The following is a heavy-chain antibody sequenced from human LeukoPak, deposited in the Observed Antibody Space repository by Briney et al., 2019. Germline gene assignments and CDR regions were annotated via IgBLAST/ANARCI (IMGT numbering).Heavy chain of an antibody. CDR3: ARDRLHRAFDI. CDR2: ISSSSSYI. V-gene: IGHV3-21*01. J-gene: IGHJ3*02. CDR1: GFTFSSYS. Sequence: GGSLRLSCAASGFTFSSYSMNWVRQAPGKGLEWVSSISSSSSYIYYADSVKGRFTISRDNAKNSLYLQMNSLRAEDTAVYYCARDRLHRAFDIWGQGTMVTVSS.